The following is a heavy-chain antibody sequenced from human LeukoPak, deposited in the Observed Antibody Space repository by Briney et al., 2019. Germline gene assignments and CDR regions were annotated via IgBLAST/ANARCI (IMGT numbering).Heavy chain of an antibody. D-gene: IGHD2-15*01. Sequence: GGSLRLSCAASGFTFSSYAMHWVRQAPGKGLEWVAVISYDGSNKYYADSVKGRFTISRDNSKNTLYLQMNSLRAEDTAVYYCARDPGRWLDYWGQGTLVTVSS. J-gene: IGHJ4*02. CDR2: ISYDGSNK. V-gene: IGHV3-30-3*01. CDR1: GFTFSSYA. CDR3: ARDPGRWLDY.